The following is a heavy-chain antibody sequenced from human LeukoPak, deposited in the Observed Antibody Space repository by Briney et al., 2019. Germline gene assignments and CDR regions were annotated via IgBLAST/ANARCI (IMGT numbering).Heavy chain of an antibody. CDR2: IYYSGST. CDR3: AREGYSSSGWFDP. J-gene: IGHJ5*02. D-gene: IGHD6-13*01. CDR1: GGSISSYY. V-gene: IGHV4-59*01. Sequence: SETLSLTCTVSGGSISSYYWSWIRQPPGKGLEWIGYIYYSGSTNYNPSLKSRVTISVDTSKNQFSLKLSSVTAADTAVYYCAREGYSSSGWFDPWGQGTLVTVSS.